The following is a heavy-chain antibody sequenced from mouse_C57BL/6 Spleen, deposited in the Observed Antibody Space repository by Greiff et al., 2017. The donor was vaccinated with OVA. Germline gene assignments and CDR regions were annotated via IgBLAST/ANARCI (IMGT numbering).Heavy chain of an antibody. CDR3: TGGYDYEDAMDY. Sequence: VQLQQSGTVLARPGASVKMSCKTSGYTFTSYWMHWVKQRPGQGLEWIGAIYPGNSDTSYNQKFKGKAKLTAVTSARTAYMELSSLTNEDAAVYYCTGGYDYEDAMDYWGQGTSVTVSS. V-gene: IGHV1-5*01. CDR2: IYPGNSDT. D-gene: IGHD2-4*01. CDR1: GYTFTSYW. J-gene: IGHJ4*01.